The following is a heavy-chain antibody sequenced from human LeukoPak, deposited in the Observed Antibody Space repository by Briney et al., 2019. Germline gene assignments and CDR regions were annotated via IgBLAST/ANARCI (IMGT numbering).Heavy chain of an antibody. Sequence: PGGSLRLSCAASGFTFSSYAMSWVRQAPGKGLEWVSAISGSGGSTYYADSVKDRFTISRDNSKNTLYLQMNSLRAEDTAVYYCAKDRAYSSSWYNYWGQGTLVTVSS. CDR3: AKDRAYSSSWYNY. CDR1: GFTFSSYA. CDR2: ISGSGGST. J-gene: IGHJ4*02. D-gene: IGHD6-13*01. V-gene: IGHV3-23*01.